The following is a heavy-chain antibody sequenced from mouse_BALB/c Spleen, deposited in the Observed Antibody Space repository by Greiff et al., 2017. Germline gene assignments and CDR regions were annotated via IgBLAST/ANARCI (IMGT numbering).Heavy chain of an antibody. CDR1: GYAFSSYW. J-gene: IGHJ1*01. Sequence: QVQLQQSGAELVRPGSSVKISCKASGYAFSSYWMNWVKQRPGQGLEWIGQIYPGDGDTNYNGKFKGKATLTADKSSSTAYMQLSSLTSEDSAVYFCARKTTARYWYFDVWGAGTTVTVSS. CDR2: IYPGDGDT. CDR3: ARKTTARYWYFDV. V-gene: IGHV1-80*01. D-gene: IGHD1-2*01.